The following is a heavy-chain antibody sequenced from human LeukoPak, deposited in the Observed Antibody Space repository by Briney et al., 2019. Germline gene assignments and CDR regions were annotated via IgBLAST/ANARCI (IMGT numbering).Heavy chain of an antibody. CDR2: ITSKTDGGTT. CDR1: GFTFSNAW. Sequence: PGGSLRLSCAASGFTFSNAWMSWVRQAPGKGLEWVGRITSKTDGGTTDYVAPVKGRFTISRDYAKNTLYLQMNSLKTDDTAVYYCTTDLRYFDRTGFAFDVWGQGTLVTVSS. J-gene: IGHJ3*01. D-gene: IGHD3-9*01. V-gene: IGHV3-15*01. CDR3: TTDLRYFDRTGFAFDV.